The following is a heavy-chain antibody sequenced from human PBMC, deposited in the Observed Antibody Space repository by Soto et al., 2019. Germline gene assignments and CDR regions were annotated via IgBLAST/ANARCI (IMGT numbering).Heavy chain of an antibody. CDR2: ISSSSSDT. Sequence: QVQLVESGGGLVKPGGSLRLSCAASGFTFSDYFLTWIRQAPGKGLEWVSYISSSSSDTNYADSVKGRFTISRDNAKNSLFLQMNNLRVDDTAVYYCARDYDFWSGYLSGHFDYWGQGTRVTVSS. CDR3: ARDYDFWSGYLSGHFDY. CDR1: GFTFSDYF. J-gene: IGHJ4*02. V-gene: IGHV3-11*06. D-gene: IGHD3-3*01.